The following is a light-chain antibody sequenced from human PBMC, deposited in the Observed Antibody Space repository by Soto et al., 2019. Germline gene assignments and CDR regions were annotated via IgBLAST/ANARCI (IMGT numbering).Light chain of an antibody. Sequence: DIEMTQSPSTLSASVGDRVTITCRASQGISSWLAWYQQKQGKPPKLLIYDASSLESGVPSRFRGSRSGTEFTLPISRLQPDDFSTYYCQQYNSYSQTFGQGTKVDIK. J-gene: IGKJ1*01. CDR2: DAS. CDR1: QGISSW. V-gene: IGKV1-5*01. CDR3: QQYNSYSQT.